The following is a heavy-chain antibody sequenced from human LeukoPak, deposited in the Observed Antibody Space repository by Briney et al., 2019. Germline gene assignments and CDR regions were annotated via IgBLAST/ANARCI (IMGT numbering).Heavy chain of an antibody. J-gene: IGHJ5*02. CDR2: IKQDGSDK. D-gene: IGHD6-19*01. CDR3: ARDIAAGNLFDP. CDR1: GFTFSSYS. Sequence: PGGSLRLSCTASGFTFSSYSMNWVRQAPGKGLEWVANIKQDGSDKHYVDSVKGRFTISRDNAKNSLYLQMNNLRAEDTAVYYCARDIAAGNLFDPWGQGTLVTVSS. V-gene: IGHV3-7*05.